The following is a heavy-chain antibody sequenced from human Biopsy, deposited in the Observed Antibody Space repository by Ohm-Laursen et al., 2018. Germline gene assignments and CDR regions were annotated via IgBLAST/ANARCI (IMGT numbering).Heavy chain of an antibody. D-gene: IGHD6-19*01. CDR2: IYTSGSP. V-gene: IGHV4-4*07. CDR1: GDSINNYY. Sequence: TLSLTCTVSGDSINNYYWSWIRQPAGKGLEWIGRIYTSGSPNYNLSLESRVTMSVDMPKNQFSLKLSPVTAADTAIYYCARGMRSSGWPYFDSWGQGTLVTVSS. J-gene: IGHJ4*02. CDR3: ARGMRSSGWPYFDS.